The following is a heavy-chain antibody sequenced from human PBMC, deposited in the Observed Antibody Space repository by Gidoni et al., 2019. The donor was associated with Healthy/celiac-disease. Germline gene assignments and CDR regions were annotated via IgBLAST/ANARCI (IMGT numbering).Heavy chain of an antibody. J-gene: IGHJ3*02. CDR3: ARDRVVAATPEAFDI. CDR1: GGSISSGDYY. V-gene: IGHV4-30-4*01. D-gene: IGHD2-15*01. Sequence: QVQLQESGPGLVKPSQTLSLTCTVSGGSISSGDYYWSWIRQPPGKGLAWSVYIYYSGSTYYNPSLKSRVTISVDTSKNQFSLKLSSVTAADTAVDYCARDRVVAATPEAFDIWGQGTMVTVSS. CDR2: IYYSGST.